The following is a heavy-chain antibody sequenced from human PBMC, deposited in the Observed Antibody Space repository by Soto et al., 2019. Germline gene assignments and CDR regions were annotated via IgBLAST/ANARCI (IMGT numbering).Heavy chain of an antibody. CDR1: GGTFSSYA. Sequence: SVKVSCKASGGTFSSYAISWVRQAPGQGLEWMGGIIPIFGTANYAQKFQGRVTITADESTSTAYMELSSLRSEDTAVYYCARGEVRGGSYDDAFDIWGQGTMVTVSS. CDR2: IIPIFGTA. J-gene: IGHJ3*02. D-gene: IGHD1-26*01. CDR3: ARGEVRGGSYDDAFDI. V-gene: IGHV1-69*13.